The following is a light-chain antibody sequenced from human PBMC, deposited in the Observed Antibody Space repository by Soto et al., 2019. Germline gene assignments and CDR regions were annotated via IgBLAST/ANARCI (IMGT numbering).Light chain of an antibody. CDR2: DVT. Sequence: QSVLTQPPSVSGSPGQSVAISCTGSSSDVGSNNRVSWYHQPPGTAPKLIIYDVTNRPSGVPDRFSGSKSGNTASLTISGLQAEDGADYYCSSYTTSNTYVCVTGTKVTV. CDR1: SSDVGSNNR. J-gene: IGLJ1*01. CDR3: SSYTTSNTYV. V-gene: IGLV2-18*02.